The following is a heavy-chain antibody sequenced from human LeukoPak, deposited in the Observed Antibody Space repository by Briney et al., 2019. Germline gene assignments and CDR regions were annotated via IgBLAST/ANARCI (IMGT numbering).Heavy chain of an antibody. V-gene: IGHV1-69*13. CDR1: GGTFSSYA. CDR2: IIPIFGTA. D-gene: IGHD3-22*01. CDR3: ARGGGDYYDSSGYGLGAFDI. J-gene: IGHJ3*02. Sequence: GASVKVSCKASGGTFSSYAISWVRQAPGQGLEWMGGIIPIFGTANYAQKFQGRVTITADESTSTAYMELSSLRSEDTAVYYCARGGGDYYDSSGYGLGAFDIWGQGTMVTVSS.